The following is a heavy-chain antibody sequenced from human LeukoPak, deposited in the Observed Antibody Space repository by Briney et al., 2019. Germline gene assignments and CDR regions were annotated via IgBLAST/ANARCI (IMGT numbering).Heavy chain of an antibody. CDR2: ISSSGSVI. CDR1: GFTFSSYE. CDR3: ARESYNYDSSGAFDI. Sequence: GGSLRLSRAASGFTFSSYEMNWVRQAPGTGLEWVSYISSSGSVIYYADSVKGRFTISRDNPKNSLYLQMNSLRAEDTAVYYCARESYNYDSSGAFDIWGQGTMVTVSS. V-gene: IGHV3-48*03. D-gene: IGHD3-22*01. J-gene: IGHJ3*02.